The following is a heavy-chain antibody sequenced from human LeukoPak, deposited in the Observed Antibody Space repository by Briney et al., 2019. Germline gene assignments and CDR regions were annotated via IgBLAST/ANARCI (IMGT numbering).Heavy chain of an antibody. D-gene: IGHD3-22*01. J-gene: IGHJ4*02. CDR3: ARDRYYYDSSGYLVGDY. CDR1: GFTFSSYS. CDR2: ISSSSSYI. V-gene: IGHV3-21*01. Sequence: GGSLRLSCAASGFTFSSYSMNWVRQAPGKGLEWVSSISSSSSYIYYADSVKGRFTISRDNAKNSLYLQMNSLRAEDTAVYYCARDRYYYDSSGYLVGDYWGQGTLVTVSS.